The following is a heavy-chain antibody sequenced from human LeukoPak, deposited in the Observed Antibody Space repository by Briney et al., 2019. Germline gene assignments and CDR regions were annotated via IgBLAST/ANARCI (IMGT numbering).Heavy chain of an antibody. J-gene: IGHJ3*02. V-gene: IGHV4-39*07. CDR2: IYYSGST. Sequence: SETLSLTCTVSGGSISNSNYYWGWIRQPPGKGLEWIGSIYYSGSTNYNPSLKSRVTISVDTSKNQFSLKLSSVTAADTAVYYCARGFRDGAYAFDIWGQGTMVTVSS. D-gene: IGHD4-17*01. CDR1: GGSISNSNYY. CDR3: ARGFRDGAYAFDI.